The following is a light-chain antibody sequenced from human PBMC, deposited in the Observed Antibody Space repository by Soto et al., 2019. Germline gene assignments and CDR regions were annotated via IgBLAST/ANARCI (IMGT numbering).Light chain of an antibody. J-gene: IGKJ5*01. CDR1: QSVSNY. V-gene: IGKV3-11*01. CDR2: DVF. CDR3: RQRSAWPLT. Sequence: EIVLTQSPATLSLSPGERATLSCRASQSVSNYLGWYQQKPGQAPRLLIYDVFNRAPGIPARFSGRGSGTDFTLTISTLEPEDFAVYYCRQRSAWPLTFGQGTRLEIK.